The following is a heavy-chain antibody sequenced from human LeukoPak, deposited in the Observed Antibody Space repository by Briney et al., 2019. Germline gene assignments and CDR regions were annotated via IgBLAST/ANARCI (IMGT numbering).Heavy chain of an antibody. J-gene: IGHJ4*02. CDR2: IIPIFGTA. CDR3: AREGSGYSGAHEGFDY. D-gene: IGHD6-19*01. Sequence: SVKVSCKASGGTFSSYAISWVRQAPGQGLEWMGGIIPIFGTANYAQKFQGRVTITADESTSTAYMELSSLRSEDTAVYYCAREGSGYSGAHEGFDYWGQGTLVTVSS. V-gene: IGHV1-69*01. CDR1: GGTFSSYA.